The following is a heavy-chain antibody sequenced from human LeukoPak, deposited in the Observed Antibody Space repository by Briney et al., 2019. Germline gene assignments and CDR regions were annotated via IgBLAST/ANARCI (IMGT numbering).Heavy chain of an antibody. CDR1: GFTFSSYA. V-gene: IGHV3-30*04. CDR2: ISYDGSNK. J-gene: IGHJ4*02. Sequence: GGSLRLSCAASGFTFSSYAMHWVRQAPGKGLEWVAVISYDGSNKYYADSVKGRFTISRDNSKNTLYLQMNSLRAEDTAVYYCARDGLAAAGVLRFWGQGTLVTVSS. CDR3: ARDGLAAAGVLRF. D-gene: IGHD6-13*01.